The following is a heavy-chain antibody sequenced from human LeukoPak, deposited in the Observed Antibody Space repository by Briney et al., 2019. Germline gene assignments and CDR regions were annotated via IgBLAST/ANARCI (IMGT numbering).Heavy chain of an antibody. CDR2: ISSSSSYI. CDR1: GFTFSSYG. Sequence: GGSLRLSCAASGFTFSSYGMNWVRQAPGKGLEWVSSISSSSSYIYYADSVKGRFTISRDNAKNSLYLQMNSLRAEDTAVYYCARDKGYSRPGGGYWGQGTLVTVSS. CDR3: ARDKGYSRPGGGY. J-gene: IGHJ4*02. V-gene: IGHV3-21*01. D-gene: IGHD6-13*01.